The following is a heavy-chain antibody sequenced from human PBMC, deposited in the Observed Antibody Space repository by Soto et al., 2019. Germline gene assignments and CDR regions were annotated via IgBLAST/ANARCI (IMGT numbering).Heavy chain of an antibody. CDR2: ISSSGGST. CDR3: AKDSGCRSASCHFFDY. Sequence: PXGSLRLSCAASGFTFSSYSLSWVRQAPGKGLEWVSAISSSGGSTFYADSVKGRFTISRDNSKNMLLLQMNSLRVEDTAIYYCAKDSGCRSASCHFFDYWGQGTLVTVSS. V-gene: IGHV3-23*01. CDR1: GFTFSSYS. D-gene: IGHD2-2*01. J-gene: IGHJ4*02.